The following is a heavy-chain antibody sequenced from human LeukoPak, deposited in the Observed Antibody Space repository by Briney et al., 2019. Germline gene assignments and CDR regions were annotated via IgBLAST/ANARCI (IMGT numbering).Heavy chain of an antibody. J-gene: IGHJ6*02. CDR3: ARDGARIRYRGYVPLVDV. Sequence: GGSLRLSCAASGFTFSDYYMSWIRQAPGKGLEWVSYISSSGSTIYYADSVKGRFTISRDNAKNSLYLQMNSLRAEDTAVYYCARDGARIRYRGYVPLVDVWGQGTTVTVSS. CDR2: ISSSGSTI. D-gene: IGHD5-12*01. CDR1: GFTFSDYY. V-gene: IGHV3-11*01.